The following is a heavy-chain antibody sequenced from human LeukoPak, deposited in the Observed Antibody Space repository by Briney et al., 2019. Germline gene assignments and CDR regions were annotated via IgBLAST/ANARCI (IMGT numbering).Heavy chain of an antibody. CDR1: GFTFSNYW. CDR3: ARGKATYDY. Sequence: GGSLRLSCTASGFTFSNYWMHWVRQAPGKGLVWVSRINGDGSSADYADSVKGRFTISRDNAKNTLYLQMNSLRAEDTAVYYCARGKATYDYWGQRTLVTVSS. V-gene: IGHV3-74*01. J-gene: IGHJ4*02. CDR2: INGDGSSA.